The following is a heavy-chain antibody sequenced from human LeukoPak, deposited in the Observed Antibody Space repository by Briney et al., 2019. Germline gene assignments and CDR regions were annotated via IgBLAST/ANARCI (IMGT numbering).Heavy chain of an antibody. V-gene: IGHV3-23*01. CDR1: GFTFDNYG. J-gene: IGHJ4*02. CDR3: AQNGGGSGTYYPY. D-gene: IGHD3-10*01. Sequence: GSLRLSCAASGFTFDNYGMNWVRQASGKGLEWGLTISDTATRTYYADSVKGRFTISRDNSRNTLSLQMNSLRDEDSAMYYCAQNGGGSGTYYPYWGLGTLVTVSS. CDR2: ISDTATRT.